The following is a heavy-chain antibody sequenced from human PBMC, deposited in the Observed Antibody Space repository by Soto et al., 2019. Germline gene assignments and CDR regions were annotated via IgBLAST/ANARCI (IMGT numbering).Heavy chain of an antibody. CDR1: GYTFTSYG. D-gene: IGHD6-6*01. V-gene: IGHV1-18*01. Sequence: ASVKVSCKASGYTFTSYGISWVRQAPGQGLEWMGWISAYNGNTNYAQKLQGRVTMTTDTSTSTAYMELRSLRSDDTAVYYCAREKNEYSSSFDAFDIWGQGTMVTVSS. CDR2: ISAYNGNT. CDR3: AREKNEYSSSFDAFDI. J-gene: IGHJ3*02.